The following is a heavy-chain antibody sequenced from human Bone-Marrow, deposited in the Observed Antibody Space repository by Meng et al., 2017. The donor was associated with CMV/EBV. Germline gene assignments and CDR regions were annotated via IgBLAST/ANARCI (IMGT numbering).Heavy chain of an antibody. Sequence: SLKISCAASGFAFDDYAMYWVRQAPGKGLEWVSGTSSKSAKTGYADSVKGRFTVSRAISGDNAKNSLYLQMNSLRAEDTAVYYCARSHSKGCSSTSCYYYYYYGMDVWGQGTTVTVSS. J-gene: IGHJ6*02. CDR3: ARSHSKGCSSTSCYYYYYYGMDV. V-gene: IGHV3-9*01. CDR1: GFAFDDYA. D-gene: IGHD2-2*01. CDR2: TSSKSAKT.